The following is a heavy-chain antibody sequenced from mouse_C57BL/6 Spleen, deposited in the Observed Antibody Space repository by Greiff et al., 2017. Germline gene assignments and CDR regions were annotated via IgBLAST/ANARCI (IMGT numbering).Heavy chain of an antibody. V-gene: IGHV1-82*01. CDR3: ADGYPFAY. Sequence: QVQLQQSGPELVKPGASVKISCKASGYAFSSSWMNWVKQRPGQGLEWIGRIYPGDGDTNYNGKFKGKATLTADKSSSTAYMQLSSLTSEESAVCFCADGYPFAYWGQGTLVTVSA. CDR1: GYAFSSSW. CDR2: IYPGDGDT. J-gene: IGHJ3*01. D-gene: IGHD2-3*01.